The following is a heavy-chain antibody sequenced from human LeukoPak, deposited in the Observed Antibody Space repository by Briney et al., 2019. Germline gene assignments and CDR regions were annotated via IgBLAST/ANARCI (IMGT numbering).Heavy chain of an antibody. CDR1: GGSISSYY. V-gene: IGHV4-59*01. Sequence: SETLSLTCTVSGGSISSYYWSWIRQPPGKGLEWIGYIYYSGSTNYNPSLKSRVTISVDTSKNQFSLKLSSVTAADTAVYYCARGVDMLVVPFDYWGQGTLVTVSS. CDR2: IYYSGST. D-gene: IGHD2-2*01. J-gene: IGHJ4*02. CDR3: ARGVDMLVVPFDY.